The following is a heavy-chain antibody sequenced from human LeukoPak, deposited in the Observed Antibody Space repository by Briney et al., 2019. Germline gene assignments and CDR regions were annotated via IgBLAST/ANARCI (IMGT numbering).Heavy chain of an antibody. J-gene: IGHJ4*02. V-gene: IGHV3-21*01. CDR1: GFTFSSYS. CDR2: ISSSSSYI. D-gene: IGHD3-22*01. Sequence: GGSLRLSCAASGFTFSSYSMNWVRQAPGKGLEWVSSISSSSSYIYYADSVKGRFTISRDNAKNSLYLQMNSLRAEDTAVYYCARDYYDSSGPNGYFDYWGQGTLVTVSS. CDR3: ARDYYDSSGPNGYFDY.